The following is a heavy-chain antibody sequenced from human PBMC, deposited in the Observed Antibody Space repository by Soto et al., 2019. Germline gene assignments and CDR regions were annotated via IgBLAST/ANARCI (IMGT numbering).Heavy chain of an antibody. J-gene: IGHJ4*02. CDR3: AKDRGLYCTNGVCYAFDY. CDR1: GFTFSSYG. Sequence: VQLVESGGGVVQPGRSLRLSCAASGFTFSSYGMHWVRQAPGKGLEWVAVISYDGSNKYYADSVKGRFTISRDNSKNTLYLQMNSLRAEDTAVYYCAKDRGLYCTNGVCYAFDYWGQGTLVTVSS. D-gene: IGHD2-8*01. V-gene: IGHV3-30*18. CDR2: ISYDGSNK.